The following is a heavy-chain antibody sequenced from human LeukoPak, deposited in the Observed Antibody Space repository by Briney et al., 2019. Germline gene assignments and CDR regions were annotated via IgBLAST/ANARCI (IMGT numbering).Heavy chain of an antibody. D-gene: IGHD2-2*01. CDR3: TRDLHPSYHLPDY. CDR1: AFEFSSNW. Sequence: PGGSLRLSCVASAFEFSSNWMSWVRQAPGKGLEWVASIKQDGSETYYVDSVKGRFTISRDNAKNSLYLQMNSLRAEDTAVYYCTRDLHPSYHLPDYWGQGTLVTVSS. J-gene: IGHJ4*02. V-gene: IGHV3-7*04. CDR2: IKQDGSET.